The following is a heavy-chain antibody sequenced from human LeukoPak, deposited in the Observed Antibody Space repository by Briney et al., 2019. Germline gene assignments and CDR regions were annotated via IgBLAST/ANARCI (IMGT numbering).Heavy chain of an antibody. CDR3: HPLAFVTN. D-gene: IGHD2-8*01. CDR2: IKDDGSTT. Sequence: GGSLRLSCAASGFTFSNYAMSWVRQVPGKGLVWVALIKDDGSTTNYADSVKGRFTASRDDAKNTVYLQTSSLRAEDTAVYYCHPLAFVTNWGQGTLVTVSS. CDR1: GFTFSNYA. J-gene: IGHJ4*02. V-gene: IGHV3-74*01.